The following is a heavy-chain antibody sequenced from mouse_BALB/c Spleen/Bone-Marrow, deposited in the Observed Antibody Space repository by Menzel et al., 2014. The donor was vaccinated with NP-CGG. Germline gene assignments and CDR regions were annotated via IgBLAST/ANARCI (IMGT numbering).Heavy chain of an antibody. CDR1: GYTFTSYW. D-gene: IGHD1-1*01. J-gene: IGHJ1*01. Sequence: QVHLQQPGAELAKPGASVKMSCKASGYTFTSYWMHWVKQRPGQGLEWIGYINPSTGYTEYNQKFKDKATLTADKSSSTAYMQLSSLTSEDSAVYYCAREYYGSSGYFDVWGAGTTVTVSS. V-gene: IGHV1-7*01. CDR3: AREYYGSSGYFDV. CDR2: INPSTGYT.